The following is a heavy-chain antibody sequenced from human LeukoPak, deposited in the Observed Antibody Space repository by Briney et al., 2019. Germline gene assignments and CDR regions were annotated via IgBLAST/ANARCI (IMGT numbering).Heavy chain of an antibody. CDR2: TSYDGSNK. CDR1: GFTFSSYA. D-gene: IGHD6-6*01. J-gene: IGHJ4*02. Sequence: GGSLRLSCAASGFTFSSYAIHWVRQAPGKGLGWVAVTSYDGSNKYYAEYVKGRFTISRDNSKNTLYLQMNSLRAEDTAVYYCARDAFSSSSSSFPLDYWGQGTLVTVSS. CDR3: ARDAFSSSSSSFPLDY. V-gene: IGHV3-30-3*01.